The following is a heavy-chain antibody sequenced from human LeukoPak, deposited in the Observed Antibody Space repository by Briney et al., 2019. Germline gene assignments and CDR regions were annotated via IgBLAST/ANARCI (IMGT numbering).Heavy chain of an antibody. J-gene: IGHJ3*02. CDR1: GYSFTTYW. D-gene: IGHD2-15*01. Sequence: GESLKISCKGSGYSFTTYWIAWVRQMPGKGLEWMGIIYPGDSDTTYSPSFQGQVTISADKSISTAYLQWSSLQASDTAMYYCARQGAYCSGGSCYGEALDIWGQGTMVTVSS. CDR2: IYPGDSDT. V-gene: IGHV5-51*01. CDR3: ARQGAYCSGGSCYGEALDI.